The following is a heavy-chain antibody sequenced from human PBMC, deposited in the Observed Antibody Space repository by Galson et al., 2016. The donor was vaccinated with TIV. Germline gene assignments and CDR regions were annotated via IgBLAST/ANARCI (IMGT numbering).Heavy chain of an antibody. J-gene: IGHJ3*02. CDR2: ISLSGSHI. D-gene: IGHD4-17*01. CDR3: ARAVSSGDYAFDAFDI. Sequence: LRLSCAAFGFTFRTYTMNWVRQAPGKGLEWVSYISLSGSHIYYADSVKGRFTISRDNAKNSLSLQMNSLRAEDTAVYFCARAVSSGDYAFDAFDIWGQGQWSPSPQ. CDR1: GFTFRTYT. V-gene: IGHV3-21*01.